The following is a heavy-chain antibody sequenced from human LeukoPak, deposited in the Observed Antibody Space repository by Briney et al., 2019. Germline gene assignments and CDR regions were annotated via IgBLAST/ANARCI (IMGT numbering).Heavy chain of an antibody. CDR1: GFTFSNYG. CDR3: ARGGANWYDAFDI. J-gene: IGHJ3*02. V-gene: IGHV3-30*02. CDR2: VRYDETTK. Sequence: PGGSLRLSCAASGFTFSNYGMHWVRQAPGKGLEWVAFVRYDETTKFYADSVKGRFTISRDNSKTTLYLQMNSLRAEDMAVYYCARGGANWYDAFDIWGQGTMVTVSS. D-gene: IGHD1-1*01.